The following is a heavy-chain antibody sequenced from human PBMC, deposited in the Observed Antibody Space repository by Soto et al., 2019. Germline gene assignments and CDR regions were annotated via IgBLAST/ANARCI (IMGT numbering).Heavy chain of an antibody. J-gene: IGHJ3*02. D-gene: IGHD1-26*01. V-gene: IGHV5-51*01. CDR3: ARPRGSYQTDDAFDI. CDR2: IYPGDSHS. Sequence: GESLKISCKGSGYSFTSYWIGWVRQMPGKGLEWMGIIYPGDSHSRYSPSFEGQVTISADKSISTAYLQWSGLKASDTAMYFCARPRGSYQTDDAFDIWGQGTMVTVSS. CDR1: GYSFTSYW.